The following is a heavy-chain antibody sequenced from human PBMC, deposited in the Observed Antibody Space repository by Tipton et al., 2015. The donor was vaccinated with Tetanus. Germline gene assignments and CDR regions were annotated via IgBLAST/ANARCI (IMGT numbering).Heavy chain of an antibody. V-gene: IGHV1-3*01. CDR2: INAGNGNT. CDR1: GYTFTSYA. Sequence: QLVQSGAEVKKPGASVKVSCKASGYTFTSYAMHWVRQAPGQRLEWMGWINAGNGNTKYSQKFQGRVTITRDTSASTAYMELSSLGSEDTAVYYCARGGVGYCSSTSCYLFDPWGQGTLVTVSS. D-gene: IGHD2-2*01. CDR3: ARGGVGYCSSTSCYLFDP. J-gene: IGHJ5*02.